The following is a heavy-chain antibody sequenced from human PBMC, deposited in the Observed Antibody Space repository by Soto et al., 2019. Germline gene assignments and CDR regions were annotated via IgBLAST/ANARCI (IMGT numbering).Heavy chain of an antibody. CDR2: IIPIFGTA. D-gene: IGHD3-3*01. CDR1: GGTFSSYA. Sequence: ASVKVSCKASGGTFSSYAISWVRQAPGQGLEWMGGIIPIFGTANYAQKFRGRVTITADESTSTAYMELSSLRSEDTAVYYCAREGITTYGMDVWGQGTTVTVSS. CDR3: AREGITTYGMDV. V-gene: IGHV1-69*13. J-gene: IGHJ6*02.